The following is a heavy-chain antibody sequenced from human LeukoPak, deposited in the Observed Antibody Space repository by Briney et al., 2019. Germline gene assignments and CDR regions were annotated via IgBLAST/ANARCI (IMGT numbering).Heavy chain of an antibody. CDR1: GFTFSSYA. D-gene: IGHD3-10*01. Sequence: GGSLRLSCAASGFTFSSYAMSWVRQAPGKGLEWVSAIDTSGGHTYYADSVKGRFTISRDNSENTLYLQMNSLKTEDTAVYYCTRVGYYYGSGSYLEYYFDYWGQGTLVTVSP. V-gene: IGHV3-23*01. J-gene: IGHJ4*02. CDR2: IDTSGGHT. CDR3: TRVGYYYGSGSYLEYYFDY.